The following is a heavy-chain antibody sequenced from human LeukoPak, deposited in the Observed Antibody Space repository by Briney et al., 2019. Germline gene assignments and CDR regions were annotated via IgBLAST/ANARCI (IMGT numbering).Heavy chain of an antibody. Sequence: GGSLSLSCAASGFTFSSYGMSWVRQAPGKGLEWVPVIGGRDGSTYYADSVKGRFTISRDNSKNTLYVQMNSLRAEDTAVYYCAKGHYYGSGSLDYWGQGTLVTVSS. V-gene: IGHV3-23*01. CDR1: GFTFSSYG. J-gene: IGHJ4*02. D-gene: IGHD3-10*01. CDR2: IGGRDGST. CDR3: AKGHYYGSGSLDY.